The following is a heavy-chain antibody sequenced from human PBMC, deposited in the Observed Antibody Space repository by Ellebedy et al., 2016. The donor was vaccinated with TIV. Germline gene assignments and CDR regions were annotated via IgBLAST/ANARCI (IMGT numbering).Heavy chain of an antibody. J-gene: IGHJ4*02. CDR1: GFTFSSYS. Sequence: GGSLRLXCAASGFTFSSYSMNWVRQAPGKGLEWVSSISSSSSYIYYADSVKGRFTISRDNAKNSLYLQMNSLRAEDTAVYYCARGDDFWSGYYPFVLPYFDYWGQGTLVTVSS. CDR3: ARGDDFWSGYYPFVLPYFDY. CDR2: ISSSSSYI. D-gene: IGHD3-3*01. V-gene: IGHV3-21*01.